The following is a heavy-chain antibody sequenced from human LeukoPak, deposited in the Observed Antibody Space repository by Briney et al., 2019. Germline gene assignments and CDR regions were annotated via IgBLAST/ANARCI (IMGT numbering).Heavy chain of an antibody. Sequence: SETLSLTCTVSGDSMHSYYWSWLRQSPEKGLEWIGPAYSGVSAYYNPSLERGGTISADKSNNQFSLDLTSVTAADTALYYCAREKSGTLTRAYYYIDVWGKGITGTVSS. D-gene: IGHD1-26*01. J-gene: IGHJ6*03. V-gene: IGHV4-4*07. CDR2: AYSGVSA. CDR1: GDSMHSYY. CDR3: AREKSGTLTRAYYYIDV.